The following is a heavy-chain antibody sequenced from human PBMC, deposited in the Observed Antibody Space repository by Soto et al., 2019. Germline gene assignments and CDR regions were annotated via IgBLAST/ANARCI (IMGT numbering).Heavy chain of an antibody. CDR2: MSPNSGKT. V-gene: IGHV1-8*01. J-gene: IGHJ4*02. D-gene: IGHD2-15*01. CDR3: ARGRIGAAF. Sequence: QVQLVQSGAEVKKPGASVRVTCKTSGYTFTDYDVSWVRQASGQGFEWMGWMSPNSGKTGNVGEVKGRVPMTVNTSFSTAYMELTSLRSEDTAIYFCARGRIGAAFWGQGTLVTVSS. CDR1: GYTFTDYD.